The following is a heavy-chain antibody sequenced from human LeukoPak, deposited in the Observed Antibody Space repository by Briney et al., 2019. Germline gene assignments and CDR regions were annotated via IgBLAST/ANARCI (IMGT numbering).Heavy chain of an antibody. CDR3: AKDFYDFWSGYHKGIAFDI. V-gene: IGHV3-30*02. CDR1: GFTFSSYG. CDR2: IRYDGSNK. Sequence: GGSLRLSCAASGFTFSSYGMHWVRQAPGRGLEWVAFIRYDGSNKYYADSVKGRFTISRDNSKNTLYLQMNSLRAEDTAVYYCAKDFYDFWSGYHKGIAFDIWGQGTMVTVSS. D-gene: IGHD3-3*01. J-gene: IGHJ3*02.